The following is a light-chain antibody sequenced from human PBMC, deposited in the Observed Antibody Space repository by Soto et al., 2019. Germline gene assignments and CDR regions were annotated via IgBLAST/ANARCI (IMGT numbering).Light chain of an antibody. V-gene: IGLV2-23*01. CDR2: EGS. CDR1: SSDVGSYNL. J-gene: IGLJ3*02. Sequence: QSALTQPASVSGSPGQSITISCTGTSSDVGSYNLVSWYQQHPGKAPKLMIYEGSKRPSGVSNRFSGSKSGNTASLTISGLRGGEGADYYCRPNEGRSWVFGGGTNLPVL. CDR3: RPNEGRSWV.